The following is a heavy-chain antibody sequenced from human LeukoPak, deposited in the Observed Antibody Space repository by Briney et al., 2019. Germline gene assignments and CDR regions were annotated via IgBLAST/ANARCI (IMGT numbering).Heavy chain of an antibody. CDR1: GYTFTSYG. CDR3: ARTHYYDSSGYLEFMPHNFDY. J-gene: IGHJ4*02. D-gene: IGHD3-22*01. V-gene: IGHV1-18*01. CDR2: ISAYNGNT. Sequence: GASVKVSCKASGYTFTSYGISWVRQAPGQGLEWMGWISAYNGNTNYAQKLQGRVTMTTDTSTSTAYMELRSLRSDDTAVYYCARTHYYDSSGYLEFMPHNFDYWGQGTLVTVSS.